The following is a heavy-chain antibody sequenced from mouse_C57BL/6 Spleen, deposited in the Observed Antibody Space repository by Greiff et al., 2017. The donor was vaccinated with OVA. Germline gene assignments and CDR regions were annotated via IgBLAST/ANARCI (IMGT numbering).Heavy chain of an antibody. V-gene: IGHV2-9-1*01. D-gene: IGHD2-3*01. CDR1: GFSLTSYA. CDR2: IWTGGGT. CDR3: ARRWLLPPYAMDY. Sequence: VKVVESGPGLVAPSQSLSITCTVSGFSLTSYAISWVRQPPGKGLEWLGVIWTGGGTNYNSALKSRLSISKDNSKSQVFLKMNSLQTDDTARYYCARRWLLPPYAMDYWGQGTSVTVSS. J-gene: IGHJ4*01.